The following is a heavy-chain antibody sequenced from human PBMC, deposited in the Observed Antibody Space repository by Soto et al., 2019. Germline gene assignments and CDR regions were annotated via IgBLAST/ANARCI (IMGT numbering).Heavy chain of an antibody. CDR1: GFTFSSYG. CDR2: IWYDGSNK. D-gene: IGHD3-3*01. J-gene: IGHJ3*02. CDR3: ARETARSDFSFDI. V-gene: IGHV3-33*01. Sequence: GGSLRLSCAASGFTFSSYGMHWVRQAPGKGLEWVAVIWYDGSNKYYADSVKGRFTISRDNSKNTLYLQMNSLRAEDTAVYYWARETARSDFSFDIWGKGTMATV.